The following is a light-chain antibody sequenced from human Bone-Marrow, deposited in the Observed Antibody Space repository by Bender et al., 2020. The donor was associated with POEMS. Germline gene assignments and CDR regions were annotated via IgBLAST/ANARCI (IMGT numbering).Light chain of an antibody. CDR1: WNNIGVGNY. Sequence: QSALTQPPSASGSPGQSVTISCSGSWNNIGVGNYVSWYQHHPGKAPKLLIYEVTKRPSGVPDRFSASQSGTSASLAITGLQAEDEADYYCQSYDNSLTGVIFGGGTKLTVL. CDR2: EVT. V-gene: IGLV2-8*01. J-gene: IGLJ2*01. CDR3: QSYDNSLTGVI.